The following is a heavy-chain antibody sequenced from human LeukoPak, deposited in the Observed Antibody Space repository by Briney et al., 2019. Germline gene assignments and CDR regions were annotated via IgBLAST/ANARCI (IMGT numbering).Heavy chain of an antibody. D-gene: IGHD2-8*01. CDR2: IKQDGSEK. Sequence: GGSLRLSCAASGFTFSSYYINWVRQAPGKGLEWVANIKQDGSEKYYVDSVKGRFTISRDNAKSSLYLQMNSLRAEDTALYYCVRDMYGPRDYWGQGTLVTVSS. J-gene: IGHJ4*02. CDR3: VRDMYGPRDY. CDR1: GFTFSSYY. V-gene: IGHV3-7*05.